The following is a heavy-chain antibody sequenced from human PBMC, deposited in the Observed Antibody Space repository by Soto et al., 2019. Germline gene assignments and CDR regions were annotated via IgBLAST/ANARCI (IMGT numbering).Heavy chain of an antibody. J-gene: IGHJ6*02. V-gene: IGHV3-48*03. D-gene: IGHD2-15*01. Sequence: GGSLRLSCAASGFTFSSYEMNWVRQAPGKGLEWVSYISSSGSTIYYADSVKGRFTISRDNAKNSLYLQMNSLRAEDTAVYYCARGTYQGQYYCSGGSCSTAYGMDVWGQGTTVTVSS. CDR1: GFTFSSYE. CDR2: ISSSGSTI. CDR3: ARGTYQGQYYCSGGSCSTAYGMDV.